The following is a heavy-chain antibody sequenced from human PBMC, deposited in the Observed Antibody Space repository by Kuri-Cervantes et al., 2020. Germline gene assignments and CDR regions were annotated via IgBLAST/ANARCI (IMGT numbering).Heavy chain of an antibody. Sequence: GESLKISCAASGFTFSSYSMNWVRQAPGKGLEWVSSISSSSSYIYYADSVKGRFTISRDNAKNSLYLQMNSLTAEDTAVYYCARDHDSSGYDYWGQGTLVTVSS. CDR2: ISSSSSYI. D-gene: IGHD3-22*01. V-gene: IGHV3-21*01. J-gene: IGHJ4*02. CDR1: GFTFSSYS. CDR3: ARDHDSSGYDY.